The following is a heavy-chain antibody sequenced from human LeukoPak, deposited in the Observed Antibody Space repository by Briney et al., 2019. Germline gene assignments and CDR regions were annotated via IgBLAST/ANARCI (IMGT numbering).Heavy chain of an antibody. CDR1: GFTFSSSA. V-gene: IGHV3-30*02. CDR3: AKDKTPYNWNDAPFDY. Sequence: PGGSLRLSCTASGFTFSSSAMTWVRQAPGKGLEWVAFIRYDGSNKYYADSVRGRFTISRDNSKNALYLQMNSLRAEDTAVYYCAKDKTPYNWNDAPFDYWGQGTLVTVSS. J-gene: IGHJ4*02. D-gene: IGHD1-1*01. CDR2: IRYDGSNK.